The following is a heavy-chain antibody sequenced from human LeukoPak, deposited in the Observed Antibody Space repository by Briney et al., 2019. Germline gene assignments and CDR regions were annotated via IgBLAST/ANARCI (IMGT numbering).Heavy chain of an antibody. Sequence: SQTLSLTCTVSGGSISSGDYYWSWIRQPPGKGLEWIGYIYYSGSTYYNPSLKSRVTISVDTSKNQFSLKLTSVTAADTAVYYCARNRVGYCSGTSCYEYYFDYWGQGTLVTVSS. CDR1: GGSISSGDYY. CDR3: ARNRVGYCSGTSCYEYYFDY. D-gene: IGHD2-2*01. CDR2: IYYSGST. V-gene: IGHV4-30-4*01. J-gene: IGHJ4*02.